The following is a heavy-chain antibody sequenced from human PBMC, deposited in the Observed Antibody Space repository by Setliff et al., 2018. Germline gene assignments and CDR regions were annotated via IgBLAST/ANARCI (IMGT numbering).Heavy chain of an antibody. V-gene: IGHV5-10-1*01. J-gene: IGHJ6*03. CDR3: ARIRRDIVVVVGATPDYYDYMDV. CDR1: GYSFTSYW. Sequence: PGESLKISCKGSGYSFTSYWISWVRQMPGKGLEWMGRIDPSDSYTNYSPSFQGHVTISGDKSISTAYLQWSSLKASDTAMYYCARIRRDIVVVVGATPDYYDYMDVWGKGTTVTVS. D-gene: IGHD2-15*01. CDR2: IDPSDSYT.